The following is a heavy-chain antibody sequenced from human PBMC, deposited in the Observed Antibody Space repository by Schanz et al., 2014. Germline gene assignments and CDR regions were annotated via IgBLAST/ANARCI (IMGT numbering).Heavy chain of an antibody. CDR2: ISPYTGNT. V-gene: IGHV1-18*01. Sequence: VQLEQSGAEVKKPGASVKVSCKTSGYTFSDYGITWVRQAPGQGLEWVGWISPYTGNTHYFDKMEGRVTMTTDTSTSTAYMELRSLRSDDTAVYYCARGGGPEDVFDIWGQGTILTVSS. CDR3: ARGGGPEDVFDI. J-gene: IGHJ3*02. D-gene: IGHD5-12*01. CDR1: GYTFSDYG.